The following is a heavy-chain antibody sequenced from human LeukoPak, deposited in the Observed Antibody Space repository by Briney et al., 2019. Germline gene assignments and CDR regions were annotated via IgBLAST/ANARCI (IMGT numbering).Heavy chain of an antibody. CDR1: GGSISGYY. CDR3: ARDTSRQRGCSSTSCRSEDRDWYFDL. D-gene: IGHD2-2*01. CDR2: IYYSGST. V-gene: IGHV4-59*01. J-gene: IGHJ2*01. Sequence: SETLSLTCTVSGGSISGYYWSWIRQPPGKGLEWIGYIYYSGSTKYNPSLKSRVTISVDTSKNQFSLKLSSVTAADTAVYYCARDTSRQRGCSSTSCRSEDRDWYFDLWGRGTLVTVSS.